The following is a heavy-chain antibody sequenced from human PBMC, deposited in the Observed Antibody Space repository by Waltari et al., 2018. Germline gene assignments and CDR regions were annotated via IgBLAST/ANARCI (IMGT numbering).Heavy chain of an antibody. CDR3: ARESAFSTSWYPGFDP. D-gene: IGHD2-2*01. V-gene: IGHV1-2*06. J-gene: IGHJ5*02. CDR1: GYSLTSSY. Sequence: QVELVQSGAEVRKPGASVRVSCKASGYSLTSSYMKRVRQAPGLGLEWIGRINPNSGDTNSAPKFQGRVTLTRDTSVNTAFLELRSLTSDDTAVYFCARESAFSTSWYPGFDPWGQGTLVTVAS. CDR2: INPNSGDT.